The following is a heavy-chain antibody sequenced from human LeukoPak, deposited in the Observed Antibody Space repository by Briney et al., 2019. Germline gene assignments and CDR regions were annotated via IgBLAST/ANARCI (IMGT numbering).Heavy chain of an antibody. V-gene: IGHV4-59*01. CDR2: IYHSGST. CDR1: GGSISSYY. CDR3: ARDLIHRDDSNAA. D-gene: IGHD2-8*01. Sequence: SETLSLTCTVSGGSISSYYWSWIRQPPGKGLEWIGYIYHSGSTNYNPSLKCRVTISIDTSKNQFSLKLNSVTAADTAVYYCARDLIHRDDSNAAWGQGTLVSVSS. J-gene: IGHJ5*02.